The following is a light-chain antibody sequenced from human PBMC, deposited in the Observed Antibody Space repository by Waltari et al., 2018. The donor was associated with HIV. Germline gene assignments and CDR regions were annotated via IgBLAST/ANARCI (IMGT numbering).Light chain of an antibody. CDR1: QGIGDY. CDR3: QQYYIFPYT. CDR2: AAS. Sequence: AIRMTQSPSSFSASTGDRVTITCRASQGIGDYLAWYQQKPGKAPELLMYAASALQNGVPSRFCGSGSGTEFTLNISCLQSEDFATYYCQQYYIFPYTFAQGTILDI. V-gene: IGKV1-8*01. J-gene: IGKJ2*01.